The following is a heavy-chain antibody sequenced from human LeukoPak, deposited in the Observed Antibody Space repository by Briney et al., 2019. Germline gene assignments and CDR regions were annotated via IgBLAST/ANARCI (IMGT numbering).Heavy chain of an antibody. J-gene: IGHJ4*02. CDR3: ARDLGRYCSGGSC. D-gene: IGHD2-15*01. Sequence: GASVKVSCKASGGTFSSYAISWVRQAPGQGLEWMGRIIPIFGTANYAQKFQGRVTITTDESTSTAYMELSSLRFEDTAVYYCARDLGRYCSGGSCWGQGTLVTVSS. V-gene: IGHV1-69*05. CDR2: IIPIFGTA. CDR1: GGTFSSYA.